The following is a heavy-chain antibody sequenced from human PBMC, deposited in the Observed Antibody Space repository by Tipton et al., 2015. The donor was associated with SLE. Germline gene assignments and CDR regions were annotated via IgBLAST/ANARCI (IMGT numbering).Heavy chain of an antibody. CDR3: AKGEGANTYYYGMDV. V-gene: IGHV3-20*04. CDR1: GFTFDDYG. CDR2: INWNGGST. Sequence: SLRLSRAASGFTFDDYGMSWVRQAPGKGLEWVSGINWNGGSTGYADSVKGRFTISRDNSKNTLYLQMNSLRAEDTAVYYCAKGEGANTYYYGMDVWGQGTTVTVSS. J-gene: IGHJ6*02. D-gene: IGHD1-26*01.